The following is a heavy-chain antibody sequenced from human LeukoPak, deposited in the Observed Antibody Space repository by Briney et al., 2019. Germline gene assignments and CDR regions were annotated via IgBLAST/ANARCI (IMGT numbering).Heavy chain of an antibody. Sequence: GRSLRLSCAASGFTFSSYAMHWVRQAPGKGLEWVTFILNDGSTRYYADSVKGRFTISRDNSKNTLFLQMDSLRPEDTGVYYCARGRGGNGFSHFDYWGQGTLVTVSS. J-gene: IGHJ4*02. CDR2: ILNDGSTR. CDR1: GFTFSSYA. V-gene: IGHV3-30-3*01. D-gene: IGHD4-23*01. CDR3: ARGRGGNGFSHFDY.